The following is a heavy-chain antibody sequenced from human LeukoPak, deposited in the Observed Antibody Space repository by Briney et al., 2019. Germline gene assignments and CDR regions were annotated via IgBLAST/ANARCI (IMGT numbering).Heavy chain of an antibody. CDR1: GGSISSGRYY. J-gene: IGHJ5*02. V-gene: IGHV4-61*02. CDR3: AREVRRGFDP. D-gene: IGHD3-10*01. CDR2: IYTRGST. Sequence: SETLSLTCNVSGGSISSGRYYWSWIRQPAGKGLEWIGRIYTRGSTNYNPSLKSRVTMSVDTSKNQFSLKLSSVTAADTAVYYCAREVRRGFDPWGQGTLVTVSS.